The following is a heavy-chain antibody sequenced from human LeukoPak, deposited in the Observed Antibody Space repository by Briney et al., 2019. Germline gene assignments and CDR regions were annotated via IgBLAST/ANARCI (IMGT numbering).Heavy chain of an antibody. J-gene: IGHJ4*02. CDR2: ISSSGSTI. D-gene: IGHD6-19*01. V-gene: IGHV3-11*01. CDR1: GFTFSDYY. Sequence: GSLRLSFAASGFTFSDYYLSWIRPGPGEGLEWGSYISSSGSTIYYADSVKGRFTISRDNAKNSLYLQMNSLRAEDTAVYYCARGVAVAGTALGYWGQGTLVTVSS. CDR3: ARGVAVAGTALGY.